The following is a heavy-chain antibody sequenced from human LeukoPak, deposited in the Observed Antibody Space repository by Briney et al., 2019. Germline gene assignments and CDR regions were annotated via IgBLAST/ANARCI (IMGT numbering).Heavy chain of an antibody. D-gene: IGHD3-10*01. CDR2: ISGYGNT. Sequence: ASVKVSCKGSGYIFMSYGISWVRQAPGQGLEWMGWISGYGNTKSAQKVQGRVTLTTDKSTSTAYMELRSLTSDDTAMCYCARGAATGTYDMWGQGTMVTVSP. CDR1: GYIFMSYG. CDR3: ARGAATGTYDM. V-gene: IGHV1-18*01. J-gene: IGHJ3*02.